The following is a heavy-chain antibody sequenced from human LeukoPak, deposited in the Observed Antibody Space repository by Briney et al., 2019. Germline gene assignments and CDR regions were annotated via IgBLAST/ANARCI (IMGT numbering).Heavy chain of an antibody. J-gene: IGHJ4*02. V-gene: IGHV3-23*01. D-gene: IGHD6-19*01. CDR1: GFTFNIYG. Sequence: GGSLRLSCAASGFTFNIYGMNWVRQAPGKGLEWVSGIGGSGVSTYYAGPVKGRFTISRDNSKNTLYLQMSSLRAEDTAVYYCAKDPSVAGTAHYFDYWGQGTLVTVSS. CDR2: IGGSGVST. CDR3: AKDPSVAGTAHYFDY.